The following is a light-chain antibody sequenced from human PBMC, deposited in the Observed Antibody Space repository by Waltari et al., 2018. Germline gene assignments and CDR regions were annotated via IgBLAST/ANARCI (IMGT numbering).Light chain of an antibody. CDR2: EVT. V-gene: IGLV2-23*02. J-gene: IGLJ2*01. Sequence: QSALTQPASLSGPPGQSIAIPSLGTSSHVGASTFPPWYQQHPGRAPKLMIHEVTNRPSGVSTRFSGSKSGNTASLTISGLQAEDEADYYCCSYTSIGPVLIGGGTKVTVL. CDR1: SSHVGASTF. CDR3: CSYTSIGPVL.